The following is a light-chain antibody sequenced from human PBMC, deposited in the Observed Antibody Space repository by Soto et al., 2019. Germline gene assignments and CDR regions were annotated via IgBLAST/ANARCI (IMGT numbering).Light chain of an antibody. Sequence: QSALTQPASVSGSPGQSITISCAGTSSDVGGYKYVSWYQQHPGKAPKLMIYEVNNRPSGVSNRFSASKSGNTASLTISGLQAEDEADYYCMSYTSTNTLVFGTGTKLTVL. CDR1: SSDVGGYKY. CDR3: MSYTSTNTLV. J-gene: IGLJ1*01. V-gene: IGLV2-14*01. CDR2: EVN.